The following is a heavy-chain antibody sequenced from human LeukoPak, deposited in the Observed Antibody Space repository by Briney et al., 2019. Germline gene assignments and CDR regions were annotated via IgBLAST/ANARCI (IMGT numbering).Heavy chain of an antibody. CDR3: ARGAYSSGSYYFDH. Sequence: ASVKVSCKASGYTFTSYDINWVRQATGQGLEWMGWMNPNSGNTSYAQKFQGRVTMTRNTSISTAYMELSSLRSEDTAVYYCARGAYSSGSYYFDHWGQGTLVTVSS. CDR2: MNPNSGNT. D-gene: IGHD6-19*01. J-gene: IGHJ4*02. V-gene: IGHV1-8*01. CDR1: GYTFTSYD.